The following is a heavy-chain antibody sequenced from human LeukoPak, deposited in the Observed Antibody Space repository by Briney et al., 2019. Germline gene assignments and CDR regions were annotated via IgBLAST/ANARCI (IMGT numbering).Heavy chain of an antibody. J-gene: IGHJ5*02. CDR1: GGSFSGYY. D-gene: IGHD5-18*01. Sequence: SETLSLTCAVYGGSFSGYYWSWIRQPPGKGLEWIGEINHSGSTNYNPSLKSRVTISVDTSKNQFSLKLSSVTAADTAVYYCARGGYIYGGHNWFDPWGQGTLVTVSS. CDR3: ARGGYIYGGHNWFDP. V-gene: IGHV4-34*01. CDR2: INHSGST.